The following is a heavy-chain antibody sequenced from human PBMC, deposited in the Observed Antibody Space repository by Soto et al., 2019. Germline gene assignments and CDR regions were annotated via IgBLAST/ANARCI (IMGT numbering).Heavy chain of an antibody. Sequence: ESGGGLVKPGGSLRLSCAASGFTFSSYSMNWVRQAPGKGLEWVSSISSSSSYIYYADSVKGRFTISRDNAKNSLYLQMNSLRAEDTAVYYCARDSYRYCSGGSCYSEMFDYWGQGTLVTVSS. J-gene: IGHJ4*02. CDR1: GFTFSSYS. CDR3: ARDSYRYCSGGSCYSEMFDY. V-gene: IGHV3-21*01. CDR2: ISSSSSYI. D-gene: IGHD2-15*01.